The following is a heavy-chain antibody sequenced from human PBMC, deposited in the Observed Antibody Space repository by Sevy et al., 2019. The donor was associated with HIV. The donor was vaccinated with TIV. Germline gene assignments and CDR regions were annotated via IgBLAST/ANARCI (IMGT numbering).Heavy chain of an antibody. CDR2: ITSGSTYI. CDR1: GFTFSSYT. D-gene: IGHD2-2*01. Sequence: GGSLRLSCAASGFTFSSYTMNWVRQAPGKGLEWVSSITSGSTYIYYADSVKGRFTISRDNAKNSLYLQMNSLRAEDTAVYYCARDGSCSSTGCLLYLDYWGQGSLVTVSS. CDR3: ARDGSCSSTGCLLYLDY. V-gene: IGHV3-21*01. J-gene: IGHJ4*02.